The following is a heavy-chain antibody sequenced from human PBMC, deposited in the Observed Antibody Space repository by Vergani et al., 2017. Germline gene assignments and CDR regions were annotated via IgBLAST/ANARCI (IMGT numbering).Heavy chain of an antibody. CDR1: GGSISSYY. J-gene: IGHJ4*02. D-gene: IGHD3-3*01. Sequence: QVQLQESGPGLVKPSETLSLTCTVSGGSISSYYWSWIRQPPGKGLEWIGYIYYSGSTNYNTSLKSRVTISVDTSKNQFSLKLSSVTAADTAVYYCARGANYDFWSGYSYYFDYWGQGTLVTVSS. CDR3: ARGANYDFWSGYSYYFDY. CDR2: IYYSGST. V-gene: IGHV4-59*01.